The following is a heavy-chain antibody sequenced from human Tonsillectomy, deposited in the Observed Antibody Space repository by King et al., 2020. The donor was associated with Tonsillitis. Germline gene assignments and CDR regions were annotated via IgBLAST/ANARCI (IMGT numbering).Heavy chain of an antibody. J-gene: IGHJ3*02. CDR2: ISSSSSYT. CDR1: GFTFSDYY. V-gene: IGHV3-11*06. CDR3: ARGRLRGATPGRLDI. Sequence: VQLVESGGGLVKPGGSLRLSCAASGFTFSDYYMSWIRQAPGKGLEWVSYISSSSSYTNYADSVKGRFTISRDNAKNSLYLQMNSLRAEDTAVYYCARGRLRGATPGRLDIWGQGTMGTVSS. D-gene: IGHD2-15*01.